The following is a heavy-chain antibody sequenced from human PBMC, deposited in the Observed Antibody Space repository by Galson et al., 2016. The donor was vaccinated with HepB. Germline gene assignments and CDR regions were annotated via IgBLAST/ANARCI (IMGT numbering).Heavy chain of an antibody. D-gene: IGHD3-16*01. Sequence: SLRLSCAASGFTFSNSAMSWVRQAPGKGLEWVSGISGSAYTTYYADSVQGRFTISRDKSKNTLVMVMNSLRAEDTAVYYCAKGWGISRQENYYGMDVWGQGTTVTVSS. V-gene: IGHV3-23*01. J-gene: IGHJ6*02. CDR3: AKGWGISRQENYYGMDV. CDR1: GFTFSNSA. CDR2: ISGSAYTT.